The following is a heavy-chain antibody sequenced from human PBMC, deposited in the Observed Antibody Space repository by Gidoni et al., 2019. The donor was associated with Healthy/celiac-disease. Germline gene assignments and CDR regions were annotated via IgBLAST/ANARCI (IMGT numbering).Heavy chain of an antibody. V-gene: IGHV1-8*01. CDR1: GYTFASSD. D-gene: IGHD6-19*01. Sequence: QVQLVQSGAEVTKPGASVTVPCKASGYTFASSDLTWCRQATGQGLEWMGWMNPNSGNTGYAQKFQGRVIMTSNTYISTAYMELSSLRPEDTAVYFCSRARLVQRVRRNYYYYGMDVWGQGTTVTVSS. J-gene: IGHJ6*02. CDR3: SRARLVQRVRRNYYYYGMDV. CDR2: MNPNSGNT.